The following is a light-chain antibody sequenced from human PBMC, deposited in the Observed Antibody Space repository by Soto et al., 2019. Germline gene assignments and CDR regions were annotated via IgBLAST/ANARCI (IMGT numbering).Light chain of an antibody. V-gene: IGLV1-44*01. CDR3: AAWDDSLNVYV. CDR2: LNN. Sequence: QSVLTQPPSASGTPGQRVTISCSGTNSNIGGNYVYWYQQLPGTAPKFVNYLNNQRPSGVPDRFSGSKSGTSASLAISGLQSEDEADYYCAAWDDSLNVYVFGTGTKVTVL. J-gene: IGLJ1*01. CDR1: NSNIGGNY.